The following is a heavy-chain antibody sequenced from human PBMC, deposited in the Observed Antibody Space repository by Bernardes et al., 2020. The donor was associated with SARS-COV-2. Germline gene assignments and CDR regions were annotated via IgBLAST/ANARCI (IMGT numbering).Heavy chain of an antibody. Sequence: ASVEVSWKVSGYTLTELSMHWVRQAPGKGLEWMGGFDPEDGETIYAQKFQGRVTMTEDTSTDTAYMELSSLRSEDTAVYYCATDPRGDYGDYVVAFDIWGQGTMVTVSS. J-gene: IGHJ3*02. V-gene: IGHV1-24*01. CDR3: ATDPRGDYGDYVVAFDI. D-gene: IGHD4-17*01. CDR2: FDPEDGET. CDR1: GYTLTELS.